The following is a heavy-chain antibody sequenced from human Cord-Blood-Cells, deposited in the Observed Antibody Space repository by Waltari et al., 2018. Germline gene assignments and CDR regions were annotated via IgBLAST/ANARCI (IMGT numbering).Heavy chain of an antibody. D-gene: IGHD3-10*01. V-gene: IGHV3-7*01. CDR3: ARDRLRFAFDI. CDR2: IKQDGSEK. J-gene: IGHJ3*02. Sequence: EVQLVESGGGLVQPGGSLRLSCAASGFTFISYWMRWVRQAPGKGLEWVANIKQDGSEKYYVDSVKGRFTISRDNAKNSLYLQMNSLRAEDTAVYYCARDRLRFAFDIWGQGTMVTVSS. CDR1: GFTFISYW.